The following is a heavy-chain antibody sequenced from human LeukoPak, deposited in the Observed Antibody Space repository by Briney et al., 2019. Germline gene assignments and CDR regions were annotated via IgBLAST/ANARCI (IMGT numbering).Heavy chain of an antibody. J-gene: IGHJ6*02. CDR3: ARDRQMWPYYYGMDV. D-gene: IGHD2-21*01. CDR1: GFSFTYYA. CDR2: ISSDGSTT. Sequence: GGSLRLSCATSGFSFTYYAMHWVRQSPGKGLDYVAAISSDGSTTYYAGSVRGRFTISRDNSKQTLFLQMDSLRTEDTAVYFCARDRQMWPYYYGMDVWGQGTTVTVSS. V-gene: IGHV3-64*02.